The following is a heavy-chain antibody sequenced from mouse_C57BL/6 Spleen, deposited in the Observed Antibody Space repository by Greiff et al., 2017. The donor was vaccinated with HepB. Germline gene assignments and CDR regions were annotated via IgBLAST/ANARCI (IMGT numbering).Heavy chain of an antibody. J-gene: IGHJ2*01. CDR1: GFTFSDYY. V-gene: IGHV5-16*01. CDR2: INYDGSST. D-gene: IGHD4-1*01. Sequence: EVQLVESEGGLVQPGSSMKLSCTASGFTFSDYYMAWVRQVPEKGLEWVANINYDGSSTYYLDSLKSRFIISRDNAKNILYLQMSSLKSEDTATYYCARGANWVDYWGQGTTLTVSS. CDR3: ARGANWVDY.